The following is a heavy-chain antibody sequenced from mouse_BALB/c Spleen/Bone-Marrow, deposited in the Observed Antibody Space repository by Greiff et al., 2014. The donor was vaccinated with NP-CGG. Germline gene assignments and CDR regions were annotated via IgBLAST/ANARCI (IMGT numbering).Heavy chain of an antibody. CDR2: INPSSGYN. CDR1: GYSFTSYT. V-gene: IGHV1-4*02. J-gene: IGHJ2*01. CDR3: ARPYGNYVYY. D-gene: IGHD2-10*02. Sequence: VKLVESAAELARPGASVKMSCKASGYSFTSYTMHWVKQRPGQGLEWIGYINPSSGYNEYNQKFKDKTTLTANKSSSTAYMQLSSLTSEDSAVYYCARPYGNYVYYWGQGTTLTASS.